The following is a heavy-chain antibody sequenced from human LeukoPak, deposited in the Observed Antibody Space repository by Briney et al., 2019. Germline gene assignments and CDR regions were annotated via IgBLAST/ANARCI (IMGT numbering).Heavy chain of an antibody. D-gene: IGHD6-13*01. Sequence: SETLSLTCSVSGVSISSSNSYWGWIRQPPGKGLQWIGSIYYTGNTYYNASLKSRVTISIDTSKNQFSLKLTSVTAADTAVYYCARFVGSSWLAFDIWGQGTMVTVSS. V-gene: IGHV4-39*01. CDR2: IYYTGNT. CDR1: GVSISSSNSY. CDR3: ARFVGSSWLAFDI. J-gene: IGHJ3*02.